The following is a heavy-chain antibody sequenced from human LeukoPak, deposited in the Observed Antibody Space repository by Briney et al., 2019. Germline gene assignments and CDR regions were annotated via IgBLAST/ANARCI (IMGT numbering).Heavy chain of an antibody. D-gene: IGHD4-23*01. CDR3: AGTKVHETTVVTNWDY. CDR2: IYYSGST. V-gene: IGHV4-59*08. CDR1: GGSISSYY. Sequence: SETLSLTCTVSGGSISSYYWSWIRQPPGKGLEWIGYIYYSGSTNYNPSLKSRVTISVDTSKNQFSLKLSSVTAADTAVYYCAGTKVHETTVVTNWDYWGQGTLVTVSS. J-gene: IGHJ4*02.